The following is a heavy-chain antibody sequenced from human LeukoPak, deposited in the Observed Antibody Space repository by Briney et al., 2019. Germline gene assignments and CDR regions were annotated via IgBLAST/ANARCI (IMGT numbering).Heavy chain of an antibody. CDR3: SLYDSSGYYPRYNY. J-gene: IGHJ4*02. V-gene: IGHV4-34*03. CDR2: MNPSGST. D-gene: IGHD3-22*01. CDR1: GGSFSGYF. Sequence: SETLSLTCAVYGGSFSGYFWTWIRQTPEKGLEWIGEMNPSGSTSYNPSPKSRVTISVDTSKNQFSLKLSSVTAADTAVYYCSLYDSSGYYPRYNYWGQGTLVTVSS.